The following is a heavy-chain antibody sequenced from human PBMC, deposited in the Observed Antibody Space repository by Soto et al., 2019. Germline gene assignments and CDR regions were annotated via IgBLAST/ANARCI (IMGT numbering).Heavy chain of an antibody. V-gene: IGHV3-23*01. CDR2: ISGSGGST. D-gene: IGHD6-19*01. Sequence: PGGSLSLCCAASGVTFCSYAMGWVRQAPGKGLEWVSAISGSGGSTYYADSVKGRFTISRDTSKNTLYLTMNSLRAEDTAVYYCAKSARPYSSGWYRFDYWGQGTLVTVSS. J-gene: IGHJ4*02. CDR3: AKSARPYSSGWYRFDY. CDR1: GVTFCSYA.